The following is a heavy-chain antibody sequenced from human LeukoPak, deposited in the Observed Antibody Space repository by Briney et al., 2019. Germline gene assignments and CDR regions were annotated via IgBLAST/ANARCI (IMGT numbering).Heavy chain of an antibody. CDR3: ARRIAGSGSDY. CDR1: GNSFASYR. Sequence: PGESLKISCKGSGNSFASYRIGWVRQMPGKGLEWMGIIYPDDSDTRYSPSFQGQVTITADKSISTAYLQWNSLKASDTAMYYCARRIAGSGSDYWGQGTLVTVSS. V-gene: IGHV5-51*01. CDR2: IYPDDSDT. D-gene: IGHD6-13*01. J-gene: IGHJ4*02.